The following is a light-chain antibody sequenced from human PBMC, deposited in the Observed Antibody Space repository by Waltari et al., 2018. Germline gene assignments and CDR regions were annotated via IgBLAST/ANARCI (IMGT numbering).Light chain of an antibody. CDR2: VNN. CDR3: QSYDSSLSGNVV. V-gene: IGLV1-40*01. Sequence: QSVLTQPPSVSGAPGQRVTISCTGSSSNIGAGYDVHWYQLLPGTAPKLLIDVNNIRPSGVPDRFSGSKSGTSASLAITGLQAEDETDYYCQSYDSSLSGNVVFGGGTKLTVL. CDR1: SSNIGAGYD. J-gene: IGLJ2*01.